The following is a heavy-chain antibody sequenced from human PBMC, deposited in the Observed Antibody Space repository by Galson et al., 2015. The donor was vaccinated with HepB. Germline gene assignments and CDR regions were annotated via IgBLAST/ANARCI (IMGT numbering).Heavy chain of an antibody. V-gene: IGHV3-11*06. J-gene: IGHJ4*02. CDR2: INSGSSYI. Sequence: SLRLSCAASGFIFSDYYMSWIRQAPGKGLEWVSSINSGSSYIYYADSVKGRFTISRDNAKNSLYLQMNSLRVEDTAVYYCARVQYYDSSGLLFWGQGTLVTVSS. CDR1: GFIFSDYY. D-gene: IGHD3-22*01. CDR3: ARVQYYDSSGLLF.